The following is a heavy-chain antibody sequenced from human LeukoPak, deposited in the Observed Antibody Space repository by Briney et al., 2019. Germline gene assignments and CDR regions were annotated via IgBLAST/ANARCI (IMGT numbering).Heavy chain of an antibody. CDR1: GDSISSSTYY. CDR2: FYYSGST. V-gene: IGHV4-39*07. D-gene: IGHD1-14*01. J-gene: IGHJ4*02. Sequence: SETLSLTCTVSGDSISSSTYYWGWIRQPPGKGLEWIGSFYYSGSTYYNPSLKSRVTISVDTSKNQFSLRLSSVTAADTAVYYCARGGVTLDYWGQGTLVTVSS. CDR3: ARGGVTLDY.